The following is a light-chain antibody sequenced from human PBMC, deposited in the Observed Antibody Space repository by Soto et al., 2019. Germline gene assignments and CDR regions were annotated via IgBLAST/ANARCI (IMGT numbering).Light chain of an antibody. CDR3: CSYAGSYTLV. CDR2: DVS. V-gene: IGLV2-11*01. J-gene: IGLJ2*01. CDR1: SSGVGGYNY. Sequence: QSALTQPRSVSGSPGQSVTISCTGTSSGVGGYNYVSWYQQHPGKAPKLMIYDVSKRPSGVPDRFSGSKSGNTASLTISGLQDEDEADYYCCSYAGSYTLVFGGGTKLTVL.